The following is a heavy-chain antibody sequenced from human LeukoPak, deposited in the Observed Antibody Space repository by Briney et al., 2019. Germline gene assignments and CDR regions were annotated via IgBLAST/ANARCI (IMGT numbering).Heavy chain of an antibody. CDR1: GYTFTSYG. CDR2: ISAYNGNT. V-gene: IGHV1-18*01. Sequence: GASVKVSCKASGYTFTSYGISWVRQAPGQGLEWMGWISAYNGNTNYAQKLQGRVTMTTDTSTSTAYMELRSLRSDDTAVYYCASTVGGVYQGPYYKGRDVGGKGPTVTPPS. CDR3: ASTVGGVYQGPYYKGRDV. D-gene: IGHD2-8*02. J-gene: IGHJ6*04.